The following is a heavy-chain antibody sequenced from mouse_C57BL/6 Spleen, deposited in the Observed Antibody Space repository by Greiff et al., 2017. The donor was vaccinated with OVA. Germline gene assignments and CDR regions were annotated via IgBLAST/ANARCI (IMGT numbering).Heavy chain of an antibody. Sequence: QVQLKQPGAELVKPGASVKMSCKASGYTFTSYWITWVKQRPGQGLEWIGDIYPGSGSTNYNEKFKSKATLTVDTSSSTAYMQLSSLTSEDSAVYYGARCRYDGWYFDVWGTGTTVTVSS. CDR3: ARCRYDGWYFDV. J-gene: IGHJ1*03. V-gene: IGHV1-55*01. CDR1: GYTFTSYW. CDR2: IYPGSGST. D-gene: IGHD2-12*01.